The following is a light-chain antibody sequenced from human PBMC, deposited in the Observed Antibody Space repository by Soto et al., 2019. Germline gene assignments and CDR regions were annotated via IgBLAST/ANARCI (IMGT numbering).Light chain of an antibody. Sequence: QSALTQPASVSGSLGQSITISCTGTSSDVGAYDYVSWYQQHPGKAPKLLIYGVTHRPSGVSNRFSGSKFGNMASLTISGLQGEDEADYYCNSYTRSSIQVFGGGTQLTVL. J-gene: IGLJ3*02. CDR1: SSDVGAYDY. CDR3: NSYTRSSIQV. V-gene: IGLV2-14*01. CDR2: GVT.